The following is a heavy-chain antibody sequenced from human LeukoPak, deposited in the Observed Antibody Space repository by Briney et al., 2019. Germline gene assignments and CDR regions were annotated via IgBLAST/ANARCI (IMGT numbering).Heavy chain of an antibody. D-gene: IGHD3-22*01. CDR3: AKDRAHYYDSSGYDY. V-gene: IGHV3-9*03. Sequence: GGSLRLSCAASGFTFDDYAMHWVRQAPGKGLEWVSGISWNSGSIGYADSVKGRFTISRDNAKNSLYLQMNSLRAEDMALYYCAKDRAHYYDSSGYDYWGQGTLVTVSS. CDR1: GFTFDDYA. CDR2: ISWNSGSI. J-gene: IGHJ4*02.